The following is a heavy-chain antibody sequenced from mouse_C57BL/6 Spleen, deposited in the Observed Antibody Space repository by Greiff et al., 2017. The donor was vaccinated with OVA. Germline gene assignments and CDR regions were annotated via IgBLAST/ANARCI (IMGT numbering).Heavy chain of an antibody. J-gene: IGHJ3*01. D-gene: IGHD1-1*02. CDR2: FYPGSGSI. CDR1: GYTFTEYT. CDR3: ARQGSYLAWFAY. V-gene: IGHV1-62-2*01. Sequence: QVHVKQSGAELVKPGASVKLSCKASGYTFTEYTIHWVKQRSGQGLEWIGWFYPGSGSIKYNEKFKDKATLTADKSSSTVYMELSRLTSEDSAVYFCARQGSYLAWFAYWGQGTLVTVSA.